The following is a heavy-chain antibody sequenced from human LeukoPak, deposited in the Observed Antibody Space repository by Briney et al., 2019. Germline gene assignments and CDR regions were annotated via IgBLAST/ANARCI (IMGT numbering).Heavy chain of an antibody. J-gene: IGHJ4*02. CDR3: ARVHYGSGSYYNDDY. CDR2: ISSSSSYI. D-gene: IGHD3-10*01. CDR1: GXTFSSYS. Sequence: PGGSLRLSCAASGXTFSSYSMNWVRQAPGKGLEWVSSISSSSSYIYYADSVKGRFTISRDNAKNSLYLQMNSLRAEDTAVYYCARVHYGSGSYYNDDYWGQGTLVTVSS. V-gene: IGHV3-21*01.